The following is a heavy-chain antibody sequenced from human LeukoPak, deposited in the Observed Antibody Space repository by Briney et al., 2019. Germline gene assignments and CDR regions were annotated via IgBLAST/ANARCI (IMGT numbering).Heavy chain of an antibody. CDR2: IIHIVGTA. J-gene: IGHJ6*03. D-gene: IGHD3-9*01. CDR3: ARKAVRYFDWLGDYYMDV. CDR1: RCTVIRYV. V-gene: IGHV1-69*05. Sequence: SAVNVSFMASRCTVIRYVIIWVGQPPARGRAWVEGIIHIVGTAKYAKKFQGRVTITTDESTSTAYMEMSSMRSEDTAVYYCARKAVRYFDWLGDYYMDVWGKGTTVTVSS.